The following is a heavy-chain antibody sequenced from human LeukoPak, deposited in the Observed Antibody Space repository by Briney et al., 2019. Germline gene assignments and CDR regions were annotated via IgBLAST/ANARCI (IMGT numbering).Heavy chain of an antibody. V-gene: IGHV3-7*01. CDR2: IQQDGNEK. D-gene: IGHD1-26*01. Sequence: GGSLRLSCVGSGFTFSTYWMSWVRQAPGKGLEWVANIQQDGNEKYYVDSVKGRFTISRDNAKNSLYLQMNSLRVEDTAVYYCASRIVGTPDYFDYWGQGTLVTVSS. J-gene: IGHJ4*02. CDR1: GFTFSTYW. CDR3: ASRIVGTPDYFDY.